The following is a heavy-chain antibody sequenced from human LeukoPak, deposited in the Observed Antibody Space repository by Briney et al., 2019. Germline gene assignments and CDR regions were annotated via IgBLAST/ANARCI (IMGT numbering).Heavy chain of an antibody. Sequence: GGSLRLSCAASGFTFNSYGIHWVRQAPGKGLEWVAFIRFDGSNNYYADSVKGRFTISRDNSKNTLYLQMNSLRAEDTAVYYCARVMVRGVIPYYFDYWGQGTLVTVSS. D-gene: IGHD3-10*01. CDR3: ARVMVRGVIPYYFDY. V-gene: IGHV3-30*02. CDR2: IRFDGSNN. J-gene: IGHJ4*02. CDR1: GFTFNSYG.